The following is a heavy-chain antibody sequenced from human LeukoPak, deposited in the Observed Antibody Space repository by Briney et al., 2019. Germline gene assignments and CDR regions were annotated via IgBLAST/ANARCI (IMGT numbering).Heavy chain of an antibody. J-gene: IGHJ4*02. V-gene: IGHV1-8*01. Sequence: ASVKVSCKASGYTFTSYDINWVRQATGKGLEWMGWMNPNSGNTGYAQKFQGRVTMTRNTSISTAYMELGSLRSEDTAVYYCARGPTAMRVGASLYYFDYWGQGTLVTVSS. CDR1: GYTFTSYD. CDR3: ARGPTAMRVGASLYYFDY. D-gene: IGHD5-18*01. CDR2: MNPNSGNT.